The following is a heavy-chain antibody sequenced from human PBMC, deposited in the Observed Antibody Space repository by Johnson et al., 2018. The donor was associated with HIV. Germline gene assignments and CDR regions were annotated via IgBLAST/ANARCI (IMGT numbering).Heavy chain of an antibody. CDR1: GFTVSSNY. D-gene: IGHD2-8*01. Sequence: VQLVESGGGLVQPGGSLRLSCAASGFTVSSNYMSWVRQAPGKGLEWVSAISGSGGSTYYADSVEGRVTISRDNSKNTLYLQMNNLRTEDTGLYYCAKDGGKWSYSFDVWGQGTMVSVSS. CDR2: ISGSGGST. CDR3: AKDGGKWSYSFDV. V-gene: IGHV3-23*04. J-gene: IGHJ3*01.